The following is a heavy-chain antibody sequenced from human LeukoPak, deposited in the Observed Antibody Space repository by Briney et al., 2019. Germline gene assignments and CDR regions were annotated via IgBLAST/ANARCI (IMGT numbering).Heavy chain of an antibody. CDR2: ISAYKGNT. V-gene: IGHV1-18*01. D-gene: IGHD4-23*01. CDR1: GYTFTSDG. J-gene: IGHJ4*02. Sequence: ASVKVSCKASGYTFTSDGISWVRQAPGQGLGWMGWISAYKGNTNYAQTLQGRVTMTTDTTTSTAYMELRSLRCDDTAVYYCARDLTVVTPVFGYWGQGTLVTVSS. CDR3: ARDLTVVTPVFGY.